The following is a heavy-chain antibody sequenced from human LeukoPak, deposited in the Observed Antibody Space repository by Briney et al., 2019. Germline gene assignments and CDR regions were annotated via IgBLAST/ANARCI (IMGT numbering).Heavy chain of an antibody. D-gene: IGHD5-18*01. CDR1: GGTFSSYA. V-gene: IGHV1-69*06. CDR2: IIPIFGTA. J-gene: IGHJ3*02. Sequence: PWASVKVSCKASGGTFSSYAISWVRQAPGQGLEWMGGIIPIFGTANYAQKFQGRVTITADKSTSTAYMELSSLRSEDTAVYYCARGGRGQLWPHDAFDIWGQGTMVTVSS. CDR3: ARGGRGQLWPHDAFDI.